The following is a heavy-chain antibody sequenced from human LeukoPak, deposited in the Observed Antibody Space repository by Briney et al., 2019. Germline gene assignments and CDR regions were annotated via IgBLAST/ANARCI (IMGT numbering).Heavy chain of an antibody. CDR2: IYTSGST. Sequence: PSETLSLTGTVSGGSIGSYYWSWIRQPAGKGLGRIGRIYTSGSTNYNPSLKSRVTMSVDTSKNQFSLKLSSVTAADTAVYYCARDPWDSWFDPWGQGTLVTVSS. D-gene: IGHD7-27*01. CDR1: GGSIGSYY. V-gene: IGHV4-4*07. CDR3: ARDPWDSWFDP. J-gene: IGHJ5*02.